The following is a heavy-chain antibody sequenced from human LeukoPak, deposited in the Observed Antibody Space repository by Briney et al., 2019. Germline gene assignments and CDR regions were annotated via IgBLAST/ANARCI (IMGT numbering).Heavy chain of an antibody. CDR3: ARDGYYYDSSGYYIDAFDI. V-gene: IGHV3-21*01. CDR1: GFTFSSYS. CDR2: ISSSSSYI. Sequence: GGSLRLSCAPSGFTFSSYSMNWVRQAPGKGLEWVSSISSSSSYIYYADSVKGRFTISRDNAKNSLYLQMNSLRAEDTAVYYCARDGYYYDSSGYYIDAFDIWGQGTMVTVSS. D-gene: IGHD3-22*01. J-gene: IGHJ3*02.